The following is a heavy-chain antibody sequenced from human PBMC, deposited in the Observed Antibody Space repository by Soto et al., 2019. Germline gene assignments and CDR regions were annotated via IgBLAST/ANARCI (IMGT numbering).Heavy chain of an antibody. V-gene: IGHV1-69*01. Sequence: SVKVSCPASGDPFISYAISWVRQAPGQGLEWMGGIIPIFGTANYAQKFQGRVTITADESTSTAYMELSSLRSEDTAVYYCARQTRHYYYYYGMDVWAQGTTVTVSS. J-gene: IGHJ6*02. CDR2: IIPIFGTA. CDR3: ARQTRHYYYYYGMDV. CDR1: GDPFISYA.